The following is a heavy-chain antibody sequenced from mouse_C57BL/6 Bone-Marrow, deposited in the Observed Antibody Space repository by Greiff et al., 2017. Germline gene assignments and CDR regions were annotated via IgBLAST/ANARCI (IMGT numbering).Heavy chain of an antibody. CDR1: GYTFTSYW. D-gene: IGHD2-3*01. Sequence: QVQLQQPGAELVKPGASVKLSCKASGYTFTSYWMQWVKQRPGQGLEWIGEIDPSDSYTNYNQKFKGKATLTVDTSSSTAYMQLSSLTSEDSAVYYCARGALCPYYFDYWGQGTTLTVSS. CDR2: IDPSDSYT. V-gene: IGHV1-50*01. J-gene: IGHJ2*01. CDR3: ARGALCPYYFDY.